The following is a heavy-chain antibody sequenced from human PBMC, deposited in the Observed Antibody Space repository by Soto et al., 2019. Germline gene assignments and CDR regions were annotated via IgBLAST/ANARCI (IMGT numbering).Heavy chain of an antibody. Sequence: GGSLRLSCAASGFTFDDYAMHWVRQAPGKGLEWVSGISWNSGSIGYADSVKGRFTISRDNAKNSLYLQMNSLRAEDTALYYCAKDIGEGSGWYAVYYFDYWGQGTLVTVSS. D-gene: IGHD6-19*01. CDR1: GFTFDDYA. CDR3: AKDIGEGSGWYAVYYFDY. V-gene: IGHV3-9*01. J-gene: IGHJ4*02. CDR2: ISWNSGSI.